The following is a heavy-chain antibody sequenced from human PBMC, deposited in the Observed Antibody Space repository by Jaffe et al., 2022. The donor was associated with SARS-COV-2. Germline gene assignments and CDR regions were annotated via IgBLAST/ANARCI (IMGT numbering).Heavy chain of an antibody. Sequence: EVQLLESGGGLVQPGGSLRLSCAASGFTFSSYAMSWVRQAPGKGLEWVSAISGSGGSTYYADSVKGRFTISRDNSKNTLYLQMNSLRAEDTAVYYCAKEWEYDFWSGLNWFDPWGQGTLVTVSS. J-gene: IGHJ5*02. CDR3: AKEWEYDFWSGLNWFDP. CDR1: GFTFSSYA. CDR2: ISGSGGST. D-gene: IGHD3-3*01. V-gene: IGHV3-23*01.